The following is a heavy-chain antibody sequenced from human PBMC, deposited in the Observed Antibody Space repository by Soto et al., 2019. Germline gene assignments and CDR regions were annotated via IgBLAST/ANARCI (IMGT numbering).Heavy chain of an antibody. D-gene: IGHD6-6*01. V-gene: IGHV1-3*01. CDR2: INAGNGNT. Sequence: GASMKVSCKASGYTFTSYAMHWVRQAPGQRLEWMGWINAGNGNTKYSQKFQGRVTITRDTSASTAYMELSSLRSEDTAVYYCARGYGRYSSSRRYYYYYGMDVWGQGTTVTVSS. CDR3: ARGYGRYSSSRRYYYYYGMDV. J-gene: IGHJ6*02. CDR1: GYTFTSYA.